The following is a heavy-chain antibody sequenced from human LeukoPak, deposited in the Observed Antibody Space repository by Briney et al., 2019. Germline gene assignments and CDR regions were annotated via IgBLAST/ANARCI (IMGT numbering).Heavy chain of an antibody. J-gene: IGHJ4*02. Sequence: SVKVSCKASGGTFSSYAISWVRQAPGQGLEWMGGIIPIFGTANYAQKFQGRVTVTADESTSTAYMELSSLRSEDTAVYYCARDSGMVRGTVDYWGQGTLVTVSS. CDR2: IIPIFGTA. V-gene: IGHV1-69*13. CDR1: GGTFSSYA. D-gene: IGHD3-10*01. CDR3: ARDSGMVRGTVDY.